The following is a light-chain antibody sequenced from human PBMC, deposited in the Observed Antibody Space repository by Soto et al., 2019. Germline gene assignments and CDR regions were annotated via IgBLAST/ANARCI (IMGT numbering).Light chain of an antibody. J-gene: IGKJ1*01. V-gene: IGKV3-11*01. CDR3: QQRNMWPRT. CDR1: QNINSD. CDR2: DAS. Sequence: EIVLTQSPATLSLSPGERATLSCTASQNINSDLAWYQQRPGQAPRLLIYDASNRAPGIPARFGGSGSGADFTLSIRSLEPEDFAVYYCQQRNMWPRTFGQGTRVEIK.